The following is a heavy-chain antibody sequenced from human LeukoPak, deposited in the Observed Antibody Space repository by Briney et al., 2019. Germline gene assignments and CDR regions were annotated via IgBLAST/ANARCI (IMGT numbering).Heavy chain of an antibody. CDR3: AGNGYCSGGSCYSGYYYYMDV. J-gene: IGHJ6*03. V-gene: IGHV4-38-2*01. CDR2: IYHSGST. CDR1: GGSFSGYY. D-gene: IGHD2-15*01. Sequence: PSETLSLTCAVYGGSFSGYYWGWIRQPPGKGLEWIGSIYHSGSTYYNPSLKSRVTISVDTSKNQFSLKLSSVTAADTAVYYCAGNGYCSGGSCYSGYYYYMDVWGKGTTVTVSS.